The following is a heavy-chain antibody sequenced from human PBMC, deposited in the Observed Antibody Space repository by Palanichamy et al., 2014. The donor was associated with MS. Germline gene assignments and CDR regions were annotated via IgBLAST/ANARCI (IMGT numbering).Heavy chain of an antibody. D-gene: IGHD3-22*01. V-gene: IGHV1-3*01. CDR3: ARDPINYYDSSGYT. CDR1: GYTFTSYA. J-gene: IGHJ5*02. Sequence: QVQLVQSGAEVKKPGASVKVSCKASGYTFTSYAMHWVRQAPGQRLEWMGWINAGHGNTKYSQKFQGRVTVTRDTSASTAYMELSGLRSEDTAVYYCARDPINYYDSSGYTWGQGTLVTVSS. CDR2: INAGHGNT.